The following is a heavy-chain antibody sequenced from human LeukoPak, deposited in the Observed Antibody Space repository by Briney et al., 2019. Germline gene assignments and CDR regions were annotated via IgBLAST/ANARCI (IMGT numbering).Heavy chain of an antibody. D-gene: IGHD3-22*01. CDR1: GGSISSSNW. V-gene: IGHV4-4*02. CDR2: ISHSGST. J-gene: IGHJ4*02. Sequence: SETLSLTCAVSGGSISSSNWWSWVRQPPGKGLEWIGEISHSGSTNYNPSLKGRVTISVDKSKNQFSLRLSSVTAADTAVYYCARGPYYDSSGYLFDYWGQGSLVTVSS. CDR3: ARGPYYDSSGYLFDY.